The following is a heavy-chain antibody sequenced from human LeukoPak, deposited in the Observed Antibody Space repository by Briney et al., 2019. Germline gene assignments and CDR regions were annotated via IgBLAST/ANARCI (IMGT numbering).Heavy chain of an antibody. CDR2: ISGSGGST. D-gene: IGHD2-2*01. CDR1: GFTFSSYA. Sequence: PGGSLRLSCAASGFTFSSYAMSWVRQAPGKGLEWVSAISGSGGSTYYADSVKGRFTISRDNSKDTLSLEMNSLRAEDTAVYYCAKDDIVVVPAATPLYYFDYWGQGTLVTVSS. CDR3: AKDDIVVVPAATPLYYFDY. J-gene: IGHJ4*02. V-gene: IGHV3-23*01.